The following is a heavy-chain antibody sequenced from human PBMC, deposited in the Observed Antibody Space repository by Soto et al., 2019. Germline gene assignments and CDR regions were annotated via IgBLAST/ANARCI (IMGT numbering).Heavy chain of an antibody. CDR1: GGSISDTYY. V-gene: IGHV4-31*03. J-gene: IGHJ4*02. Sequence: NPSDTLSLTCTVSGGSISDTYYWSWIRQHPGKGLEWIGFIFHSGKTYYNPSLRSRVIISVDTSKNQISLQLSSVTAADAATYYCARDEGYFFDFWGQGILVTVPS. CDR3: ARDEGYFFDF. CDR2: IFHSGKT.